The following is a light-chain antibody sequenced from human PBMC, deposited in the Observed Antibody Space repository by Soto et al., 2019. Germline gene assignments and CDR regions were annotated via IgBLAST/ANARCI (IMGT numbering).Light chain of an antibody. J-gene: IGLJ3*02. CDR1: SSNIGAGYD. CDR3: QSYDGSLRGWV. CDR2: GNS. V-gene: IGLV1-40*01. Sequence: QSVLTQPPSVSGAPGQRVTISCTGSSSNIGAGYDVHWYQQLPGTAPKLLIYGNSNRPSGVPDRFSGSKSGTSASLAITGLQAEDEADYYCQSYDGSLRGWVFGVGTKLTVL.